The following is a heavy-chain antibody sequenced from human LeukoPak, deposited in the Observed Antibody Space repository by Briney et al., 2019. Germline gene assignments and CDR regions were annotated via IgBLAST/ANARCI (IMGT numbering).Heavy chain of an antibody. Sequence: GGSLRLSCAASGFTFSSYEMNWVRQAPGKGLEWVSCISSSSSYIYYADSGKGRFTISRDNAKNSLYLQMNSLRAEDTAVYYCARAHNWKYGTFDYWGRGTLVTVSS. V-gene: IGHV3-21*01. CDR3: ARAHNWKYGTFDY. CDR2: ISSSSSYI. CDR1: GFTFSSYE. J-gene: IGHJ4*02. D-gene: IGHD1-7*01.